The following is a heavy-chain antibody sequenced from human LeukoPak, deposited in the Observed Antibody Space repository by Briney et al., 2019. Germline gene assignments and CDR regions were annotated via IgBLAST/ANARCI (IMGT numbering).Heavy chain of an antibody. V-gene: IGHV3-66*01. Sequence: GGSLRLSCAASGFTVSSNYMNWVRQAPGKGLEWVSVIYSGGGTYYADSVKGRFTISRDNSKNTLYLQMNSLRAEDTAVYYCARRMWLQSSSPFDIWGQGAMVIVSS. CDR2: IYSGGGT. D-gene: IGHD5-12*01. CDR3: ARRMWLQSSSPFDI. J-gene: IGHJ3*02. CDR1: GFTVSSNY.